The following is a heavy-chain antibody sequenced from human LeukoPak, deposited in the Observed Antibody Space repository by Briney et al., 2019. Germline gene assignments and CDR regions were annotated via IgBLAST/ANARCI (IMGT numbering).Heavy chain of an antibody. V-gene: IGHV1-69*05. CDR3: ATHMGATGAVFDY. CDR1: GGTFSSYA. D-gene: IGHD1-26*01. CDR2: IIPIFGTA. J-gene: IGHJ4*02. Sequence: SVKVSCKASGGTFSSYAISWVRQAPGQGLEWMGGIIPIFGTANYARKFQGRVTITTDESTSTAYMELSSLRSEDTAVYYCATHMGATGAVFDYWGQGTLVTVSS.